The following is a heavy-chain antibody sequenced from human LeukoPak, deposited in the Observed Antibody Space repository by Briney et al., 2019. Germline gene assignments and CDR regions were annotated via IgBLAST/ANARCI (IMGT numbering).Heavy chain of an antibody. Sequence: ASVKVSCKASGYTFTSYDINWVRQATGQGLEWMGWMNPNSGNTGYAQKFQGRVTITRDTSASTAYMELSSLRSEDMAVYYCARVGGSQLFDYWGQGTLVTVSS. D-gene: IGHD1-26*01. V-gene: IGHV1-8*03. CDR3: ARVGGSQLFDY. J-gene: IGHJ4*02. CDR1: GYTFTSYD. CDR2: MNPNSGNT.